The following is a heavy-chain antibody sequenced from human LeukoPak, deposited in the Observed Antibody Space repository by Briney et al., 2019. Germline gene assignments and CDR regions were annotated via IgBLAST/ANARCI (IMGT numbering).Heavy chain of an antibody. J-gene: IGHJ4*02. V-gene: IGHV3-23*01. D-gene: IGHD3-10*01. CDR1: EFIFSSYA. Sequence: PGGSLRLSCAASEFIFSSYAMSWVRQAPGKGLEWVSAISGSGHNTYYADSVKGRFTISRDNSKNTVYLQMNSLRAEDTALYYCAKWREGTMVYFDYWGQGTLVTVSS. CDR3: AKWREGTMVYFDY. CDR2: ISGSGHNT.